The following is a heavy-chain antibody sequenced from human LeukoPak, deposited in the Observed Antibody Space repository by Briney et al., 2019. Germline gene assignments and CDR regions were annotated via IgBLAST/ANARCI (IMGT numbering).Heavy chain of an antibody. D-gene: IGHD2/OR15-2a*01. J-gene: IGHJ6*03. V-gene: IGHV4-34*01. Sequence: SETLSLTCAVYGDSLSRYYWTWIRQPPGKGLEWLGEINPSGSPHYNPSLKSRATISVDTSKNQFSLRLASVTAADTAVYYCASVRHDPLEYYYYVDVWGKGTTVTVSS. CDR3: ASVRHDPLEYYYYVDV. CDR1: GDSLSRYY. CDR2: INPSGSP.